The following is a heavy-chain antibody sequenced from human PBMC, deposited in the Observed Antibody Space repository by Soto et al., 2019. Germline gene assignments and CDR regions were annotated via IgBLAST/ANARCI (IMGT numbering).Heavy chain of an antibody. Sequence: QVQLQESGPGLVKPSETLSLTCTVSGGSISNYYWSWIRQSPGKGLEWIGYIHYSGSTTSNPSLKSRVTISRDTSKNQFSLKLNSVTAADTAVYYCAREAPGGGNDYWGQGTLVTVSS. D-gene: IGHD1-1*01. V-gene: IGHV4-59*01. CDR3: AREAPGGGNDY. CDR2: IHYSGST. J-gene: IGHJ4*02. CDR1: GGSISNYY.